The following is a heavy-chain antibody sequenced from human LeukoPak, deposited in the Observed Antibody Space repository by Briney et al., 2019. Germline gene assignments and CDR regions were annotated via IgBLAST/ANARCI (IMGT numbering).Heavy chain of an antibody. J-gene: IGHJ1*01. D-gene: IGHD3-22*01. CDR3: AKTMYYYDSTGHYSIQH. V-gene: IGHV3-23*01. Sequence: GGSLRLSCAASGFTFSSYAMSWVRQAPGKGLEWVSAISGSGGSTYYADSVKGRFTISRDNSKNTLYLQMNSLRAEDTAVYFCAKTMYYYDSTGHYSIQHWGQGTLVTVSS. CDR2: ISGSGGST. CDR1: GFTFSSYA.